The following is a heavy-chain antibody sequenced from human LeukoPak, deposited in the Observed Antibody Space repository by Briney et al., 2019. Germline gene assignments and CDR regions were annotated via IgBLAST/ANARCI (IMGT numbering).Heavy chain of an antibody. CDR2: IYQSVST. CDR3: ARNKSTVTTSRHDAFDI. J-gene: IGHJ3*02. V-gene: IGHV4-38-2*01. CDR1: GYSISSDYY. D-gene: IGHD4-17*01. Sequence: PSETLSLTCAVSGYSISSDYYWGWIQQPSGEGLEWIGSIYQSVSTYYNPSLKSRVTISVDTSKNQFSLKLSSVTAADTAVYYCARNKSTVTTSRHDAFDIWGQGTMVTVSS.